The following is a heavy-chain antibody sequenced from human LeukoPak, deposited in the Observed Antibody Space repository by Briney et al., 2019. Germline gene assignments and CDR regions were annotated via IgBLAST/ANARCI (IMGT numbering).Heavy chain of an antibody. CDR3: VRDSYSSGIDF. Sequence: GGSLRLSCAASGFTFGSYSMNWVRQGPGNGLEWVTHISQDATEKFYVDSVKGRFTISRDNTRNSLYLQMNSLRAEDTAVYYCVRDSYSSGIDFWGQGTLVTVSS. D-gene: IGHD3-10*01. J-gene: IGHJ4*02. CDR2: ISQDATEK. V-gene: IGHV3-7*04. CDR1: GFTFGSYS.